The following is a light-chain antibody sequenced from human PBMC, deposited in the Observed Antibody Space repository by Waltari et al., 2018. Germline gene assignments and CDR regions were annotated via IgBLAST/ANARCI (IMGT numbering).Light chain of an antibody. V-gene: IGKV1-5*03. CDR2: KSS. CDR1: ENINNW. CDR3: QQYRTFHWT. J-gene: IGKJ1*01. Sequence: DIQMTQSPSNLSASVADRVTITCRASENINNWLAWYQQKPGKAPSLLIYKSSSLQTGVPGRFSGSGSGTEFTLTINSLQLDDSATYHCQQYRTFHWTFGQGTKVEIK.